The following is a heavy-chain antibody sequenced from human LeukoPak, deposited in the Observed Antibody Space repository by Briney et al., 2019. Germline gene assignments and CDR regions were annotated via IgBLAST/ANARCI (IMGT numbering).Heavy chain of an antibody. Sequence: ASVKVSCKASGYTFTSYAMHWVRQAPGQRLEWMGWINAGNGNTKYSQKFQGRVTITRDTSASTAYVELSSLRSEDTAVYYCARDGVDYGDYEGYFDYWGQGTLVTVSS. CDR2: INAGNGNT. J-gene: IGHJ4*02. CDR3: ARDGVDYGDYEGYFDY. CDR1: GYTFTSYA. D-gene: IGHD4-17*01. V-gene: IGHV1-3*01.